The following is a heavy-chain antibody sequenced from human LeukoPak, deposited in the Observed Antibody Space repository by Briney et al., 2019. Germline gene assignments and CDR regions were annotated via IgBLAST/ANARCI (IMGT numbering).Heavy chain of an antibody. CDR2: IYYSGST. V-gene: IGHV4-59*01. CDR3: ARDPRDYYGSGSTPGWFDP. Sequence: SETLSLTCTVSGGFISSYYWSWIRQPPGKGLEWIGYIYYSGSTNYNPSLKSRVTISVDTSKNQFSLKLSSVTAADTAVYYCARDPRDYYGSGSTPGWFDPWGQGTLVTVSS. D-gene: IGHD3-10*01. CDR1: GGFISSYY. J-gene: IGHJ5*02.